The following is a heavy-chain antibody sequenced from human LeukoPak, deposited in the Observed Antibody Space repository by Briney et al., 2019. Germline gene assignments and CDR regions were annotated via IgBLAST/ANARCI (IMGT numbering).Heavy chain of an antibody. D-gene: IGHD6-13*01. J-gene: IGHJ4*02. CDR2: TYYRSKWYN. CDR1: GDGVSSNSAG. Sequence: SQTLSLTCAISGDGVSSNSAGWNWIRQSPSRGLEWLGRTYYRSKWYNDYAISVKSRITINTDTSKNQFSLQLNSVTPEDTAVYYCARSVAAAYDYWGQGTLVTVSS. V-gene: IGHV6-1*01. CDR3: ARSVAAAYDY.